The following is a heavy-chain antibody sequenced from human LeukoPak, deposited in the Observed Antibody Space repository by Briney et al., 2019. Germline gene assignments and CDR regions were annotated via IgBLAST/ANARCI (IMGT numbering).Heavy chain of an antibody. CDR1: GVTFSNNA. CDR3: ARHRSGGSQDVAFDI. CDR2: ISGGGGVT. J-gene: IGHJ3*02. Sequence: GGSLRLSCAASGVTFSNNAMHWVRQAAGKGLEWVSAISGGGGVTSYVDSVTGRFIISRDNSKNTLYLQMSSLRAEETAVYYCARHRSGGSQDVAFDIWGQGTMVTVSS. D-gene: IGHD2-15*01. V-gene: IGHV3-23*01.